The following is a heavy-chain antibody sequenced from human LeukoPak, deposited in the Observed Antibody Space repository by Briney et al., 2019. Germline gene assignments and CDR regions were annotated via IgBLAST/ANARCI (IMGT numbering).Heavy chain of an antibody. D-gene: IGHD6-6*01. CDR2: LYHSGST. CDR3: AREISSSSIFDI. V-gene: IGHV4-39*07. CDR1: GGSISSSSYY. J-gene: IGHJ3*02. Sequence: SETLSLTCTVSGGSISSSSYYWGWIRQPPGKGLEWIGSLYHSGSTYYNPSLKSRVTISLDTSKNQFSLKLSSVTAADTAVYYCAREISSSSIFDIWGQGTLVTVSS.